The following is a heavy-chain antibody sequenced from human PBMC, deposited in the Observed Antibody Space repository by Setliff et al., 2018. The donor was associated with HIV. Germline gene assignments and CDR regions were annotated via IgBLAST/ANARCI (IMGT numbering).Heavy chain of an antibody. D-gene: IGHD4-17*01. Sequence: SETLSLTCTVSGGSISSGGYYWSWIRQHPGKGLEWIGRIYTSGSTNYNPSLKSRVTLSVDTSKHQFSLKLSSVTAADTAVYYCARVQMAYAAFDVWGQGTMVT. CDR1: GGSISSGGYY. CDR2: IYTSGST. CDR3: ARVQMAYAAFDV. V-gene: IGHV4-61*08. J-gene: IGHJ3*01.